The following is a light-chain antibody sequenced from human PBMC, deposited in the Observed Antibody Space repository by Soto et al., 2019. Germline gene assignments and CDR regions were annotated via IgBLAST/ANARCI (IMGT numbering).Light chain of an antibody. CDR3: SSYTITSIVL. Sequence: QSVLTQPASVSGSPGQSITISCTGTSSDVGGYNYVSWYQQHPGKAPQLLIHDVSRRPSGVFNRFSGSKSGNTASLTISGLQAEDEADYYCSSYTITSIVLFGGGTKLTVL. CDR2: DVS. J-gene: IGLJ2*01. V-gene: IGLV2-14*03. CDR1: SSDVGGYNY.